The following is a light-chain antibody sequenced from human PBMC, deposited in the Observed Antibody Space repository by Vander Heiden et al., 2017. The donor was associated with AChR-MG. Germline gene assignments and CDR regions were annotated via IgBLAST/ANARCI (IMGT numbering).Light chain of an antibody. CDR3: NSRDTSGDHLV. Sequence: SSELTQDPAVSVALGQTVRITCQGDSLRTYSATWYQQRTGQAPVLVIYGKNNRPSGIPARFSGSSSGNTAYLTISGAQAEDEADFYCNSRDTSGDHLVFGGGTKLTVL. J-gene: IGLJ3*02. CDR2: GKN. CDR1: SLRTYS. V-gene: IGLV3-19*01.